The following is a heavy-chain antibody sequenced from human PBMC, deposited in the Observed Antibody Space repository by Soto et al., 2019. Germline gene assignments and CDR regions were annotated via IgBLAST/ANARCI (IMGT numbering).Heavy chain of an antibody. Sequence: QVQLVQSGAEVKKPGSSVKVSCKASGGTFSSYAISWVRQAPGQGLEWMGGSIPIFGTANYAQKFQGRVTITAAESTSTAYMELSSLRSEDTAVYYCARGFVNYGVNSRLYYYYGMDVWGQGTTVTVSS. CDR3: ARGFVNYGVNSRLYYYYGMDV. D-gene: IGHD4-17*01. CDR2: SIPIFGTA. V-gene: IGHV1-69*01. J-gene: IGHJ6*02. CDR1: GGTFSSYA.